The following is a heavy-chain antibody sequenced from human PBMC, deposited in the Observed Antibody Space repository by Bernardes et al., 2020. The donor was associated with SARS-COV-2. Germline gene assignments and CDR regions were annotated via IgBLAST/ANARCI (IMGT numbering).Heavy chain of an antibody. CDR2: IYTSGSG. J-gene: IGHJ4*02. V-gene: IGHV4-61*02. D-gene: IGHD2-2*01. CDR3: ARETLGQCSTTTCYDIFDS. Sequence: SETLSLTCTVSGASISTGPYYWTWIRQSAGKGLEWIGRIYTSGSGNYNPSLESRLTISLDTSKNQFSLKLSSVTAADTALYYCARETLGQCSTTTCYDIFDSWGQGALVTVSS. CDR1: GASISTGPYY.